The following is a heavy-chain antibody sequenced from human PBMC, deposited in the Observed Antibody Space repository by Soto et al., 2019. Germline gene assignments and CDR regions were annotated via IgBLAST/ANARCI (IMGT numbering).Heavy chain of an antibody. CDR3: ARLGYTSGYFDI. Sequence: GESLKISCKASGYSFTTYWIAWVRQMPGKDLEWMGIIYPGDSERRYSPSFQGQVTIPADKSISTAYLQWSSLKASDTAMYYCARLGYTSGYFDIWGQGTMVTVSS. CDR2: IYPGDSER. CDR1: GYSFTTYW. V-gene: IGHV5-51*01. J-gene: IGHJ3*02. D-gene: IGHD6-19*01.